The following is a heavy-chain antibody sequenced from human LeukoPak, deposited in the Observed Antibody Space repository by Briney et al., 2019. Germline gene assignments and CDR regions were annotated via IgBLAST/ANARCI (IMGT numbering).Heavy chain of an antibody. D-gene: IGHD2-8*01. CDR2: ISAYNGDT. CDR1: GYTFTSYG. V-gene: IGHV1-18*01. Sequence: AASVKVSCKASGYTFTSYGISWVRQAPGQGLEWMGWISAYNGDTNYAQKLQGRVTMTTDTSTSTAYMELRSLRSDDTAVYYCGRDGCTNGVCYFYYFDYWGQGTLVTVSS. J-gene: IGHJ4*02. CDR3: GRDGCTNGVCYFYYFDY.